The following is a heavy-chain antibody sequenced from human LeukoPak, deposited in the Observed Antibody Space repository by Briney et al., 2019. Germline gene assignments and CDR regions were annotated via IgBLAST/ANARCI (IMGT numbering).Heavy chain of an antibody. Sequence: GGSLRLSCAASGFTVSSNYMSWVRQAPGKGLEWVSVIYSGGSTYYADSVKGRFTISRDNSKNTLYLQMDSLRAEDTAVYYCARGARYCSGTSCYSDDAFDIWGQGTMVTVSS. J-gene: IGHJ3*02. CDR3: ARGARYCSGTSCYSDDAFDI. V-gene: IGHV3-66*02. CDR1: GFTVSSNY. D-gene: IGHD2-2*01. CDR2: IYSGGST.